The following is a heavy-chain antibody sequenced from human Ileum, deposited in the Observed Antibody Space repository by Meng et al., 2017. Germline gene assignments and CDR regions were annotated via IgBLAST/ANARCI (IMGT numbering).Heavy chain of an antibody. D-gene: IGHD2-15*01. V-gene: IGHV4-4*03. CDR3: VRHDYCSGRGETCYPHFDV. Sequence: QLQQPAQRQWRPRVPLSLASVVSGYSMNNGGWWSWVRQAPGKGLQWIGEVHPSGSTHYNPSLQSRVTLSIDNSKKLFSVSLRSVTSADTAVYYCVRHDYCSGRGETCYPHFDVWGQGALVTVPS. J-gene: IGHJ4*02. CDR2: VHPSGST. CDR1: GYSMNNGGW.